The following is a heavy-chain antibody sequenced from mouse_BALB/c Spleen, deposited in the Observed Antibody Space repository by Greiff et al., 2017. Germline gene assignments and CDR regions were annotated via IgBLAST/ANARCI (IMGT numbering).Heavy chain of an antibody. CDR3: AAFYYGYDWFAY. J-gene: IGHJ3*01. CDR1: GYTFSSYW. Sequence: QVQLKQSGAELMKPGASVKISCKATGYTFSSYWIEWVKQRPGHGLEWIGEILPGSGSTNYNEKFKGKATFTADTSSNTAYMQLSSLTSEDSAVYYCAAFYYGYDWFAYWGQGTLVTVSA. CDR2: ILPGSGST. D-gene: IGHD2-2*01. V-gene: IGHV1-9*01.